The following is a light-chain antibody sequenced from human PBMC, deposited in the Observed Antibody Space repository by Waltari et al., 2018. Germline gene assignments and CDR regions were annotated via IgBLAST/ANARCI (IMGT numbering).Light chain of an antibody. Sequence: EIVLTQSPGTLSLSPGERATLSCRASQRVSSSYLAWYQQKPGQAPRLLIYGASSRATGIPDRFSGSGSGTDFTLTISSLEPEDFAVYYCQQYGSSPRTFGQGTKVEIK. V-gene: IGKV3-20*01. CDR2: GAS. CDR1: QRVSSSY. J-gene: IGKJ1*01. CDR3: QQYGSSPRT.